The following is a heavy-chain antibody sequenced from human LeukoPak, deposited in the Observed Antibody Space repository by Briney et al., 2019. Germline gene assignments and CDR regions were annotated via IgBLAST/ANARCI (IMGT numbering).Heavy chain of an antibody. CDR1: GYTFTSYG. V-gene: IGHV1-18*01. D-gene: IGHD3-22*01. J-gene: IGHJ4*02. CDR2: ISAYNGNT. Sequence: ASVKVSCKASGYTFTSYGISWVRQAPGQGLEWMGWISAYNGNTNYAQKLQGRVTMTTDTSTSTAYMELRSLRSDDTAVYYCARDRDEGYYYDSSGYYTFDYWGQGTLVTVSS. CDR3: ARDRDEGYYYDSSGYYTFDY.